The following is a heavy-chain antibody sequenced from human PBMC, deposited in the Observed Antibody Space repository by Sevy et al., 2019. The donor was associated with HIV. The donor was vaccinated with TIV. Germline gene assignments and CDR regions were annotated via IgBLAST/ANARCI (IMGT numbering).Heavy chain of an antibody. J-gene: IGHJ5*02. D-gene: IGHD3-16*01. CDR2: FSYSGSA. Sequence: SETLSLTCTVSGDSIISSHYSWGWIRQPPGKGLEWIGTFSYSGSAYYSPSLKSRVTISVDTSTNHFSLKLTSVTAGDTSVYYCARLHPGEEAGGWFDPWGQGTLVTVSS. V-gene: IGHV4-39*02. CDR3: ARLHPGEEAGGWFDP. CDR1: GDSIISSHYS.